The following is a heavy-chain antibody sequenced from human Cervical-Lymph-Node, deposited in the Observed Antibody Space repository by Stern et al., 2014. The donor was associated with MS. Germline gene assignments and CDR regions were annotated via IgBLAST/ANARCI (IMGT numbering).Heavy chain of an antibody. CDR2: IYYSGST. CDR1: GGSIRSSTDY. J-gene: IGHJ2*01. V-gene: IGHV4-39*01. D-gene: IGHD1-7*01. CDR3: ARRVTGTRKYWYFDL. Sequence: VQLQESGPGLVKPSETLSLTCTVSGGSIRSSTDYWGWIRLPPGKGPEWIGSIYYSGSTYYNPSLKSRVTISVDTSKNQFSLQLSSVTAADTAIYYCARRVTGTRKYWYFDLWGRGTLVAVSS.